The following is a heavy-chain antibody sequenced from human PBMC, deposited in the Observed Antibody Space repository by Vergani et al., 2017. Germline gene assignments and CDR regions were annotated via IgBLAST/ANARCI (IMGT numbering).Heavy chain of an antibody. V-gene: IGHV3-33*01. CDR2: TWYDGNNK. D-gene: IGHD1-14*01. J-gene: IGHJ5*02. CDR1: GFTFNQSG. Sequence: QVQLVESGGGVVQPGRSLRPSCAASGFTFNQSGMHWVRQAPGKGLEWVAVTWYDGNNKQYADSVKGRFTISRDNSKSTMYLQMNSLRDEDTGVYYCARDLRLLYNRFDPWGQGTLVTVSS. CDR3: ARDLRLLYNRFDP.